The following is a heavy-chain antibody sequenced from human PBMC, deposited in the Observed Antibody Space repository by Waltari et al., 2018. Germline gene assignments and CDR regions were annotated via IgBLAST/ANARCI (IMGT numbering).Heavy chain of an antibody. Sequence: QVQLQESGPGLVKPSESLSLTCTVSGGSISSHYWSWIRQPPGKGLEWIGYIYYSGSTNYNPSLKSRVTISVDTSKNQFSLKLSSVTAADTAVYYCARGSVFPDYWGQGTLVTVSS. CDR3: ARGSVFPDY. D-gene: IGHD3-16*01. CDR2: IYYSGST. CDR1: GGSISSHY. J-gene: IGHJ4*02. V-gene: IGHV4-59*11.